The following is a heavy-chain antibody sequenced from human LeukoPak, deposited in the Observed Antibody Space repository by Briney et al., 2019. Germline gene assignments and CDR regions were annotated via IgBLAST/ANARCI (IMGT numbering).Heavy chain of an antibody. V-gene: IGHV3-30*02. Sequence: PGGPLRLSCAASGFTFSSYGMHWVRQAPGKGLEWVAFIRYDGSNKYYADSVKGRFTISRDNSKNTLYLQMNSLRAEDTAVYYCAKMGPAVAVTPPLDYWGQGTLVTVSS. CDR1: GFTFSSYG. D-gene: IGHD6-19*01. CDR3: AKMGPAVAVTPPLDY. CDR2: IRYDGSNK. J-gene: IGHJ4*02.